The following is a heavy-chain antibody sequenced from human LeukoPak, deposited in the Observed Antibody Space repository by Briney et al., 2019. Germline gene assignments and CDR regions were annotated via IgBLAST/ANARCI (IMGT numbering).Heavy chain of an antibody. D-gene: IGHD3-10*01. CDR3: VRVTGVGWGDTFDI. CDR1: GYTFIDYY. Sequence: AASVKVSCKASGYTFIDYYIHWVRQAPGQGLECLGWINPKGGGTRYAQRFQDRVTMTRDASISTAYMELSSLRSDDTAVYYCVRVTGVGWGDTFDIWGQGTLVTVSS. V-gene: IGHV1-2*02. CDR2: INPKGGGT. J-gene: IGHJ3*02.